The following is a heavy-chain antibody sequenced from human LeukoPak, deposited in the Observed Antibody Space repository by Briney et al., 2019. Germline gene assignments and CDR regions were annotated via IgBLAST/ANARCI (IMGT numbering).Heavy chain of an antibody. CDR3: TTSRRAAAGG. D-gene: IGHD6-13*01. J-gene: IGHJ4*02. Sequence: PGGSLRLSCAASGFTFSNAWMSWVRQAPGKGLEWVGRKSKTDGATTDYAPPVKARFTISTDNSKNTLYLQMNSLKTEDTAVYYCTTSRRAAAGGWGQGTLVTVSS. CDR2: KSKTDGATT. V-gene: IGHV3-15*01. CDR1: GFTFSNAW.